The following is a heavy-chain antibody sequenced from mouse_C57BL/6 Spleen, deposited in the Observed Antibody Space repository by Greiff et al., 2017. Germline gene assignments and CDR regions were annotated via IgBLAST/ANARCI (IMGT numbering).Heavy chain of an antibody. Sequence: QVQLQQSGPELVKPGASVKISCKASGYAFSSSWMNWVKQRPGKGLEWIGRIYPGDGDTNYNGKFKGKATLTADKSSSTAYMQLSSLTSENSAVYFCARSTLFITMVVATPFDYWGQGTTLTVSS. CDR1: GYAFSSSW. J-gene: IGHJ2*01. CDR2: IYPGDGDT. CDR3: ARSTLFITMVVATPFDY. D-gene: IGHD1-1*01. V-gene: IGHV1-82*01.